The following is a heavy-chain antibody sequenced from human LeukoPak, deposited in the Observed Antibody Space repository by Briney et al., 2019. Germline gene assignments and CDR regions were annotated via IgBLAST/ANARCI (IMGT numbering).Heavy chain of an antibody. D-gene: IGHD5-12*01. Sequence: PWETLSLTCTVSGGSISSYYWSWIRQPPGKGLEWIGYIYSSGSTNSNPSLKSRVTISVDTSKNQFSLKLSSVTAADTAVYYCARWGYGISGYDYYYYYMDVWGKGTTVTVSS. J-gene: IGHJ6*03. CDR3: ARWGYGISGYDYYYYYMDV. CDR2: IYSSGST. CDR1: GGSISSYY. V-gene: IGHV4-59*01.